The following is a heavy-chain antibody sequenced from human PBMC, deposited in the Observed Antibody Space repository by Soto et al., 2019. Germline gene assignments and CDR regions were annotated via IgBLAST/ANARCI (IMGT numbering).Heavy chain of an antibody. Sequence: QVQLVQSGAEVKKPGSSVKVSCKASGGPFSNYAISWVRQAPGQGLEWMGGISTDNGNTNSARKLQGRVTMTTDTSTSTAYMELRSLRSDDTAMYYCARDGVGGGAAGISYYHHGMDVWGQGTTVTVSS. CDR1: GGPFSNYA. CDR2: ISTDNGNT. V-gene: IGHV1-18*01. J-gene: IGHJ6*02. CDR3: ARDGVGGGAAGISYYHHGMDV. D-gene: IGHD6-13*01.